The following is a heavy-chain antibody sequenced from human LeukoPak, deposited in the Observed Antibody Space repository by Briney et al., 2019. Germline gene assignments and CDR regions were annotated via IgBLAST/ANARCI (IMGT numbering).Heavy chain of an antibody. V-gene: IGHV1-18*01. J-gene: IGHJ4*02. D-gene: IGHD2-15*01. CDR3: ARVGVSCSGGSCYSDHFDY. CDR1: GYTFPSND. Sequence: ASVKVSCKASGYTFPSNDLSWVRQAPGQGLEWMGWISAYNGNTNYAQKLQGRVTMATDTSTSTAYMELRNLRSEDTAVYYCARVGVSCSGGSCYSDHFDYWGQGTLVTVSS. CDR2: ISAYNGNT.